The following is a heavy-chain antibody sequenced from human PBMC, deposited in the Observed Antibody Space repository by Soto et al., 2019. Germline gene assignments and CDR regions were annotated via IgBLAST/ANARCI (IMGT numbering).Heavy chain of an antibody. Sequence: ASVKVSCKASGYTFTSYGISWVRQAPGQGLEWMGWISAYNGNTNYAQKLQGRVTMTTDTSTSTAYMELRSLRSEDTAVYYCATDLSSGWYVGPFDYWGQGTLVTVSS. J-gene: IGHJ4*02. CDR2: ISAYNGNT. D-gene: IGHD6-19*01. CDR3: ATDLSSGWYVGPFDY. CDR1: GYTFTSYG. V-gene: IGHV1-18*01.